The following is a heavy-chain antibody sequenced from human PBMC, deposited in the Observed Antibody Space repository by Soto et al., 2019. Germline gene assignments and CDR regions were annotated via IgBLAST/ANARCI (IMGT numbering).Heavy chain of an antibody. CDR2: ISTYNGNA. CDR3: ARDLRSKYGDFDSFHV. V-gene: IGHV1-18*01. D-gene: IGHD4-17*01. J-gene: IGHJ3*01. CDR1: GYTFTSYG. Sequence: QVQLVQSGAEVKNPGASVKVSCKASGYTFTSYGVSWVRQAPGQGLEWLGWISTYNGNANYAQKFQDRVTLTADSSTSTAYMDLGSLRSDDTAVYYCARDLRSKYGDFDSFHVWGQGTMITVSS.